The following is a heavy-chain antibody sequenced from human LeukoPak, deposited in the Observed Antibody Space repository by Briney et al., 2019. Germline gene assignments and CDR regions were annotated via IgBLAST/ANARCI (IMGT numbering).Heavy chain of an antibody. D-gene: IGHD4-23*01. J-gene: IGHJ3*02. CDR1: GGSISSYY. V-gene: IGHV4-59*01. CDR3: ARELVATVVTPDAFDI. Sequence: PSETLSLTCTVSGGSISSYYWSWIRQPPGKGREWIGYIYYSGSTNYNPSLKSRVTISVDTSKNQFSLKLSSVTAADTAVYYCARELVATVVTPDAFDIWGQGTMVTVSS. CDR2: IYYSGST.